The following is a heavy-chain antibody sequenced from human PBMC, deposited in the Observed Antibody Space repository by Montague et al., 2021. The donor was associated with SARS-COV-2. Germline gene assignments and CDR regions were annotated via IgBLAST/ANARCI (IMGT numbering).Heavy chain of an antibody. Sequence: SETLSLTCAVSDDSIRRTNYYWGWIRQPPGKGLEWIGSVNYGGGSYYKPSLKSRGTMYVDAPKKQFALKLNSVTAADTAIYYCARNPTSYADFFDHWGQGILVTVSS. CDR2: VNYGGGS. CDR1: DDSIRRTNYY. J-gene: IGHJ4*02. D-gene: IGHD2-8*01. V-gene: IGHV4-39*01. CDR3: ARNPTSYADFFDH.